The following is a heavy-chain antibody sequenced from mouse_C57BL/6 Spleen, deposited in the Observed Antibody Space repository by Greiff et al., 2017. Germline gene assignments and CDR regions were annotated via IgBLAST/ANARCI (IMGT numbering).Heavy chain of an antibody. Sequence: EVNVVESGGGLVQPGGSMKLSCVASGFTFSNYWMNWVRQSPEKGLEWVAQIRLKSDNYATHYAESVKGRFTISRDDSKSSVYLQMNNLRAEDTGIYYCTGYYYGSRYFDVWGTGTTVTVSS. V-gene: IGHV6-3*01. CDR1: GFTFSNYW. CDR3: TGYYYGSRYFDV. D-gene: IGHD1-1*01. CDR2: IRLKSDNYAT. J-gene: IGHJ1*03.